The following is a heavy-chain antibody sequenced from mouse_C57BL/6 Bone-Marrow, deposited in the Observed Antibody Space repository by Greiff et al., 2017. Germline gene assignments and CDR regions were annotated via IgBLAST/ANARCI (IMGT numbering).Heavy chain of an antibody. CDR3: TSAYYRTWFAY. Sequence: VQLQQSGAELVRPGASVTLSCKASGYTFTDYEMHWVKQTPVHGLEWIGAIDPETGGTAYNQKFKGKAILTADKSSSTASMELRSLTSEDSAVYYCTSAYYRTWFAYWGQGTLVTVSA. V-gene: IGHV1-15*01. CDR1: GYTFTDYE. CDR2: IDPETGGT. D-gene: IGHD2-12*01. J-gene: IGHJ3*01.